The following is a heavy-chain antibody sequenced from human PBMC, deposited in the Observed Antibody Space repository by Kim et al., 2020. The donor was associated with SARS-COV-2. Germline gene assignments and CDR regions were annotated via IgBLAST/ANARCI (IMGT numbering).Heavy chain of an antibody. Sequence: GGSLRLSCAASGFTFNSYTMSWVRQAPRKGLECVSFIIASGGITYYADSVKGRFTISRDNSKNTLYLQMHRLRAEDMAVYYCARSRLGDYWGQGTLVTVSS. CDR3: ARSRLGDY. D-gene: IGHD3-22*01. V-gene: IGHV3-23*01. J-gene: IGHJ4*02. CDR2: IIASGGIT. CDR1: GFTFNSYT.